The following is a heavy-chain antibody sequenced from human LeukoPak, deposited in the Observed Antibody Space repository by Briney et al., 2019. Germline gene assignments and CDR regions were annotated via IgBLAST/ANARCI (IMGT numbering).Heavy chain of an antibody. Sequence: SETLSLTCTVSGGSISSSSYYWGWIRQPPGEGLEWIGSIYYSGSTYYNPSLKSRVTISVDTSKNQFSLKLSSVTAADTAVYYCARQTPDRGIAARDFDYWGQGTLVTVSS. CDR3: ARQTPDRGIAARDFDY. CDR2: IYYSGST. D-gene: IGHD6-6*01. CDR1: GGSISSSSYY. V-gene: IGHV4-39*01. J-gene: IGHJ4*02.